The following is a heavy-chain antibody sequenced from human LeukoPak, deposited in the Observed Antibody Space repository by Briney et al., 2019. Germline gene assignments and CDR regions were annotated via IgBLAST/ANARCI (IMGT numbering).Heavy chain of an antibody. CDR1: AFTFSSYS. D-gene: IGHD6-19*01. J-gene: IGHJ4*02. Sequence: GGSLRLSCADSAFTFSSYSMHWVRQAPGKGLEWVAVISYDESNRYYADSVKGRFTISRDNSKNTLYLQMNSLRVEDTAVYYCARVSPYSSGWPLDNWGQGTLATVSS. CDR2: ISYDESNR. V-gene: IGHV3-30*04. CDR3: ARVSPYSSGWPLDN.